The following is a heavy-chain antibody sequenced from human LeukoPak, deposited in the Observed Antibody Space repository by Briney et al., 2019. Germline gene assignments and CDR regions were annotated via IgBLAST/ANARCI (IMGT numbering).Heavy chain of an antibody. CDR3: ARDRIAAAGGPQYYMDV. CDR2: ISAYNGNT. D-gene: IGHD6-13*01. CDR1: GYTFTSYG. V-gene: IGHV1-18*01. Sequence: APVKVSCKASGYTFTSYGISWVRQAPGQGLEWMGWISAYNGNTNYAQKLQGRVTMTTDTSTSTAYMELRSLRSDDTAVYYCARDRIAAAGGPQYYMDVWGKGTTVTVSS. J-gene: IGHJ6*03.